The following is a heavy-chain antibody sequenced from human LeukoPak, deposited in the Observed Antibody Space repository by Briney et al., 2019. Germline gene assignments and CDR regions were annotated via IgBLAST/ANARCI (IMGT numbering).Heavy chain of an antibody. V-gene: IGHV4-59*01. CDR2: LSYSGTA. J-gene: IGHJ6*03. CDR1: VDSISTYY. D-gene: IGHD2-15*01. Sequence: SETLSLTCSVSVDSISTYYWSWFRQPPGMGLEWIGYLSYSGTANYNPSLKSRVTISEDTSKKRFSLNLNSVTAADTAMYFCARGRSDRGFYYYYVDVWGKGTTVTVSS. CDR3: ARGRSDRGFYYYYVDV.